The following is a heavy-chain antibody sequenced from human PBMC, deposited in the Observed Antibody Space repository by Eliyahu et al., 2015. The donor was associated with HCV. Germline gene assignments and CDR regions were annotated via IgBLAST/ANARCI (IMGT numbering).Heavy chain of an antibody. J-gene: IGHJ4*02. CDR1: GFXFSPYS. CDR2: ISASRTTI. Sequence: EVQLVESGGGLVQPGGSLRLSCAASGFXFSPYSMNWVRQAPGKGLEWVSYISASRTTIYYADSVKGRFTISRDNAKNSLYLQMNSLRAEDTAIYYCVRVGNTVSTADYWGQGTLVTVSS. V-gene: IGHV3-48*01. D-gene: IGHD4-11*01. CDR3: VRVGNTVSTADY.